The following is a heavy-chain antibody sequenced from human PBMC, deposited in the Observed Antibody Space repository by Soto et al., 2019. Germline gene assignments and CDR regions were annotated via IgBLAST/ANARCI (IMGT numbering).Heavy chain of an antibody. V-gene: IGHV1-18*01. CDR3: ARAVAVPADFDY. D-gene: IGHD5-12*01. CDR1: GYTFTSYA. J-gene: IGHJ4*02. Sequence: ASVKVSCKASGYTFTSYAISWVRQAPGQGLEWMGWISAYNGNTNYAQKPQGRVTITRDTSASTAYMELSSLRSEDTAVYYCARAVAVPADFDYWGQGTLVTVSS. CDR2: ISAYNGNT.